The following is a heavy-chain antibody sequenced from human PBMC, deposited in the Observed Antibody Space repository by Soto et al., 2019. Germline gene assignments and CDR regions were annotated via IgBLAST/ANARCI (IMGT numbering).Heavy chain of an antibody. D-gene: IGHD2-21*02. CDR2: ISGSGGST. CDR3: AKGVTAIPEYNWFDP. CDR1: GFTFSSYA. V-gene: IGHV3-23*01. J-gene: IGHJ5*02. Sequence: PGGSLRLSCAASGFTFSSYAMSWVRQAPGKGLEWVSAISGSGGSTYYADSVKGRFTISRDNSKYTLYLQMNSLRAEDTAVYYCAKGVTAIPEYNWFDPWGQGTLVTVSS.